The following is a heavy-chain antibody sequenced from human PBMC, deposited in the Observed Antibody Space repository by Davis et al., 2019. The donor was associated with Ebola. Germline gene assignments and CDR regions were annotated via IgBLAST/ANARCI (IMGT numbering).Heavy chain of an antibody. CDR1: GFTFSDYY. D-gene: IGHD4-11*01. J-gene: IGHJ4*02. CDR2: ISSSGSTI. V-gene: IGHV3-11*04. Sequence: PGGSLRLSCAASGFTFSDYYMSWIRQAPGKGLEWVSYISSSGSTIYYADSVKGRFTISRDNAKNSLYLQMNSLRAEDTAVYYCARTPYWDSNYGIGPGIVDYWGQGTLVTVSS. CDR3: ARTPYWDSNYGIGPGIVDY.